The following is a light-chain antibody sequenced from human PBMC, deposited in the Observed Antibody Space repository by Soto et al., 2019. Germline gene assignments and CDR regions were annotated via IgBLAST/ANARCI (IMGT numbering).Light chain of an antibody. CDR3: QQYNTPRALT. CDR2: KAS. Sequence: DIQMTQSPSTLSASVGDRVTITCRASQSISSWLAWYQQKPGKAPKLLIYKASSLESGVPSRFSGSGSGTELPLTISSLQPDDFATYYCQQYNTPRALTFGGGTKVEIK. J-gene: IGKJ4*01. CDR1: QSISSW. V-gene: IGKV1-5*03.